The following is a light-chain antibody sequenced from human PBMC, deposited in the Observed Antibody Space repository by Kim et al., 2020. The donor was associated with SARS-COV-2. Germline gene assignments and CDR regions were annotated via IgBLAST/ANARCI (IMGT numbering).Light chain of an antibody. CDR3: QQYYGTTYS. Sequence: DIVMTQSPDSLAVSLRERATINCKSSQTILHNSNNKDYLAWFQQKPGQPPKLLIYWASTRESGVPDRFSGSGSETDFTLTISSLQAEDVAIYYCQQYYGTTYSFGQGTKLEI. CDR1: QTILHNSNNKDY. CDR2: WAS. V-gene: IGKV4-1*01. J-gene: IGKJ2*03.